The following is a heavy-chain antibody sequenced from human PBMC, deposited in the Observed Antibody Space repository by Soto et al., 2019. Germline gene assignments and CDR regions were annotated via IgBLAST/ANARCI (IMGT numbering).Heavy chain of an antibody. D-gene: IGHD6-13*01. CDR1: GFTFSSYS. V-gene: IGHV3-21*01. CDR2: ISSSSSYI. Sequence: EVQLVESGGGLVKPGGSLRLSCAASGFTFSSYSMNWVRQAPGKGLEWVSSISSSSSYIYYADSVKGRFTISRDNAKNSRDLQMNGLRAEDTAVFYCARGRYSSSWYPCDYWGQGTLVTVSS. CDR3: ARGRYSSSWYPCDY. J-gene: IGHJ4*02.